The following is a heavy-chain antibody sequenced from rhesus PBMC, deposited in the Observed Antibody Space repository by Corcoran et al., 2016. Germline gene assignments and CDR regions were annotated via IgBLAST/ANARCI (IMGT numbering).Heavy chain of an antibody. D-gene: IGHD3-3*01. CDR2: SKGNSGST. CDR3: ASPRTVGQIDY. CDR1: GGSFSSYW. J-gene: IGHJ4*01. V-gene: IGHV4-80*01. Sequence: QVQLQESGPGLMKPSETLSLTCAVSGGSFSSYWWSWIRQPPGKGLEWIGESKGNSGSTNYNPSLKSRVTISKDASRNQFSLKLSSVTAADPAVYYCASPRTVGQIDYWGQGVLVTVSS.